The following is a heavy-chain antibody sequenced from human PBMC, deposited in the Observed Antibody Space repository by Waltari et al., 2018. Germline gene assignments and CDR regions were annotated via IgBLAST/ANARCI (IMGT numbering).Heavy chain of an antibody. CDR1: GYSFSSRW. D-gene: IGHD6-19*01. J-gene: IGHJ4*02. V-gene: IGHV4-4*02. Sequence: QVQLQESGPGLVKPSETLSLTCAVSGYSFSSRWWSWIRQPPGKGLEWIGEIHGDRGTINYNPSLKSRVIISKDASKNQFSLKLTSVTAADTAVYYCVREGRAWSPGDFWGQGVLVTVSS. CDR2: IHGDRGTI. CDR3: VREGRAWSPGDF.